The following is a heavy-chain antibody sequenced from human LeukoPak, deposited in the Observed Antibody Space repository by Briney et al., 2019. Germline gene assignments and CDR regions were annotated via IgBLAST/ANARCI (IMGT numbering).Heavy chain of an antibody. J-gene: IGHJ4*02. Sequence: GGSLRLSCAASGFTFSSYEMNWVRQAPGKGREWVSYISSSGSTIYYADSVKGRFTISRDNAKNSLYLQMNSLRAEDTAVYYCARELAAAGDFDYWGQGTLVTVSS. CDR3: ARELAAAGDFDY. V-gene: IGHV3-48*03. D-gene: IGHD6-13*01. CDR1: GFTFSSYE. CDR2: ISSSGSTI.